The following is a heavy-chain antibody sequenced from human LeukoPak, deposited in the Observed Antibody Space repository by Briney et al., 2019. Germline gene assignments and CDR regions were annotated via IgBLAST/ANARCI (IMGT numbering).Heavy chain of an antibody. CDR1: GYSFSNYC. CDR2: IYPGDSDT. J-gene: IGHJ3*02. CDR3: ARQGHGFDI. V-gene: IGHV5-51*01. Sequence: GESLQISCQGSGYSFSNYCIGWVRPVPGKGLEWMGIIYPGDSDTRYSPSFQGQVTISADRSIPTAYLQWSSLNASDTAMYYCARQGHGFDIWGQGTTVTVSS.